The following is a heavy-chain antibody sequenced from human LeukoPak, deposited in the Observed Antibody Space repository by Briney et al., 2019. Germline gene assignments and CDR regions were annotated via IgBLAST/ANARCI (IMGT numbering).Heavy chain of an antibody. CDR2: IYPSDGST. V-gene: IGHV1-46*01. Sequence: GASVKVSCKASGYSFTSNYIHWVRQAPGQGLEWMGMIYPSDGSTSYAQKFQGRVTVTRDTSTSTAHMELSGLRSEDTAVYYCARDQEAFDYWGQGTLVTVSS. J-gene: IGHJ4*02. CDR1: GYSFTSNY. CDR3: ARDQEAFDY.